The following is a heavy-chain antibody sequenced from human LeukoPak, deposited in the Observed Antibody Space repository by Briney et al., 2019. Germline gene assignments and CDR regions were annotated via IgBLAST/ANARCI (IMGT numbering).Heavy chain of an antibody. CDR2: IYWDDDR. CDR1: GFSLHTRGVG. D-gene: IGHD3-22*01. CDR3: AHRKNYYDSSVFDN. Sequence: GSGPTLVNPTQTLTLTCTFSGFSLHTRGVGVGWIRQPPGRALEWLALIYWDDDRRYSPSLKSRLTITKDTSRNQVVLTMTNMDPVDTATYLCAHRKNYYDSSVFDNWGQGTLVTVSS. V-gene: IGHV2-5*02. J-gene: IGHJ4*02.